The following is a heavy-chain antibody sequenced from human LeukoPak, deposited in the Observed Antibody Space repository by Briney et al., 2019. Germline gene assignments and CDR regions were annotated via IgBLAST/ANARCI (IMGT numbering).Heavy chain of an antibody. Sequence: SGGSLRLSCAASGFSFSDYYMSWIRQAPGKGLEWPSYINTVGSTIYYADSVKGRFTISRDNTKNSLYLQMNSLRAEDTAVYYCARDLISVGEYSWGQGTLVTVSS. D-gene: IGHD3-10*01. CDR1: GFSFSDYY. CDR2: INTVGSTI. CDR3: ARDLISVGEYS. J-gene: IGHJ4*02. V-gene: IGHV3-11*01.